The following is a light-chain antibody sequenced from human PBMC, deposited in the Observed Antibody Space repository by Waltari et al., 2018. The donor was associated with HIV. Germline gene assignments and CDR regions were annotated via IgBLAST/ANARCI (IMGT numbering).Light chain of an antibody. CDR3: CSYAGGYTWV. Sequence: QSALTQPRSVSGSPGQSVTISCTGTSSAVGGYNYVSCDHQHPGKAPKLIIYDVHKRPSGVPVRFSGSKSCNTASLTISGLQAEDEADYFCCSYAGGYTWVFGGGTKLTVL. V-gene: IGLV2-11*01. CDR1: SSAVGGYNY. J-gene: IGLJ3*02. CDR2: DVH.